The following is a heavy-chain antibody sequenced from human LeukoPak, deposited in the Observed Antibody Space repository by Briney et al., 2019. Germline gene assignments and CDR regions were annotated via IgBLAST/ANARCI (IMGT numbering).Heavy chain of an antibody. CDR2: TIYDGSKK. Sequence: GGSLRLSCAASGFTFSSYAMNWVRQAPGKGPEWVAVTIYDGSKKYYADSVKGRFSISRDNSKNTLYLQMGSLRAEDTAVYYCARDRWQWLEESDYWGQGTLVTVSS. V-gene: IGHV3-30*03. D-gene: IGHD6-19*01. CDR1: GFTFSSYA. CDR3: ARDRWQWLEESDY. J-gene: IGHJ4*02.